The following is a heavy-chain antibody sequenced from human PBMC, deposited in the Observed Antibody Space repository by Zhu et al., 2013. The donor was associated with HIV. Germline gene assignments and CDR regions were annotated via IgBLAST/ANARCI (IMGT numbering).Heavy chain of an antibody. J-gene: IGHJ4*02. CDR3: ARQIQLWFDY. CDR1: GYTFTSYG. V-gene: IGHV1-46*01. D-gene: IGHD5-18*01. CDR2: INPSGGST. Sequence: QLVQSGAEVKKPGASVKVSCKASGYTFTSYGISWVRQAPGQGLEWMGWINPSGGSTSYAQKFQGRVTMTRDTSTSTVYMELSSLRSEDTAVYYCARQIQLWFDYWGQGTLVTVSS.